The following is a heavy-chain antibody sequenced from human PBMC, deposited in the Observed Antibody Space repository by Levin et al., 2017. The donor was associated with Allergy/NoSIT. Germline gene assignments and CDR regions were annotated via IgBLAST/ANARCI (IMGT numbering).Heavy chain of an antibody. V-gene: IGHV4-59*08. CDR3: ARQLGWQEYMDV. D-gene: IGHD5-24*01. J-gene: IGHJ6*03. Sequence: SETLSLTCTVSGASISSNYWSWIRQPPGRGLEWIGFFYYSGRTNYNPSLKSRVTTFVDTSKNQSSLKVSPVTAADTAGYYCARQLGWQEYMDVWGKGTTVTVSS. CDR2: FYYSGRT. CDR1: GASISSNY.